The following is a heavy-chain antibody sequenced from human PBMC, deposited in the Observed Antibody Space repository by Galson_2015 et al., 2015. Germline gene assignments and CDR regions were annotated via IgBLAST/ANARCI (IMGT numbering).Heavy chain of an antibody. CDR2: ITPLLATA. D-gene: IGHD2-8*01. CDR3: ARASQDCTLPSCPYTY. J-gene: IGHJ4*01. V-gene: IGHV1-69*10. Sequence: SVKVSCKASEGTFSNYDISWVRQAPGQGLEWMGGITPLLATANYAQSFQGRVTITADKSASIAYMELSSLRSEDTAVYYCARASQDCTLPSCPYTYWGKGTLVTVS. CDR1: EGTFSNYD.